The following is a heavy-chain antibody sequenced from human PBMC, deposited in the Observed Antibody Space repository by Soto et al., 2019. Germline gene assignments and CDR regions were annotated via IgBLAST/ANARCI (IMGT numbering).Heavy chain of an antibody. V-gene: IGHV4-4*02. D-gene: IGHD1-7*01. J-gene: IGHJ4*02. Sequence: QVQLQESGPGLVKPSGTLSLTCAVSGGSFTSNNWWTWVRQPPGQGLEWIGEIYRTGSTNYNPSLKGRVTISPDQAENQFSLKVTSLTAADTAVYYCASRDPGTSVDYWGQGTLVTVSS. CDR2: IYRTGST. CDR1: GGSFTSNNW. CDR3: ASRDPGTSVDY.